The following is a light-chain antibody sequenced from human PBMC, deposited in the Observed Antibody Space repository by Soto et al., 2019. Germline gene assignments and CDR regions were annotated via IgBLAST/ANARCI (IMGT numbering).Light chain of an antibody. CDR3: QQYGSSPWT. Sequence: ETVLTQSPGTLSLSPGERATLSCRASQTIRSNYLAWYRQTPGQAPRLLIYGASNRATGIADRFSGSGSGTHFTLIISRLEPEDFPLYYCQQYGSSPWTFGQGTKVEIK. J-gene: IGKJ1*01. V-gene: IGKV3-20*01. CDR2: GAS. CDR1: QTIRSNY.